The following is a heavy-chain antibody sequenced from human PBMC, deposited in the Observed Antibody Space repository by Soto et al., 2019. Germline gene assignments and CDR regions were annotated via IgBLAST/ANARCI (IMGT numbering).Heavy chain of an antibody. J-gene: IGHJ6*02. D-gene: IGHD2-2*01. CDR1: GFSFTTDGVG. CDR3: AHRGLQLLSPPYYYYALDV. Sequence: QITLKESGPMLVKPTQTLTLTCSFSGFSFTTDGVGVGWIRQPPGRALEWLALIYWNDDKRYSPSLKRRLTITKDNSKNQVVLTMTNMDPVDTATYYCAHRGLQLLSPPYYYYALDVWGQGTTVTVSS. V-gene: IGHV2-5*01. CDR2: IYWNDDK.